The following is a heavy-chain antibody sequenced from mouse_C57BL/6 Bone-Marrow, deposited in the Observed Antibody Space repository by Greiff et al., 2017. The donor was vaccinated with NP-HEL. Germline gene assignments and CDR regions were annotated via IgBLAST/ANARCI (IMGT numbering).Heavy chain of an antibody. V-gene: IGHV3-6*01. CDR3: ASPSAWFAY. J-gene: IGHJ3*01. CDR2: ISYDGSN. Sequence: VQLKESGPGLVKPSQSLSLTCSVTGYSITSGYYWNWIRQFPGNKLEWMGYISYDGSNNYNPSLKNRISITRDTSKNQFFLKLNSVTTEDTATYYCASPSAWFAYWGQGTLVTVSA. CDR1: GYSITSGYY.